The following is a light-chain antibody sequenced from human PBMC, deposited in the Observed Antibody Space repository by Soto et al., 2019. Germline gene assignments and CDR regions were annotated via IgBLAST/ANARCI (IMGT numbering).Light chain of an antibody. CDR1: QTIDSW. J-gene: IGKJ1*01. Sequence: IHMTQAASTLSVAVGDRVTITSRASQTIDSWLAWYQQRPGKPPNLLIYKASTLASGVPSSFSGTGYGTEFTPTISALQPDRFANYTCQQYHIYSATLGQGTTVDIK. V-gene: IGKV1-5*03. CDR3: QQYHIYSAT. CDR2: KAS.